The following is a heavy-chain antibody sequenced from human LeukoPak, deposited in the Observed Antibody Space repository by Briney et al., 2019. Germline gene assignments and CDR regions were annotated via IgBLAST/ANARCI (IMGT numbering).Heavy chain of an antibody. J-gene: IGHJ2*01. CDR1: GYTFTSYY. V-gene: IGHV1-46*01. Sequence: ASVKVSCKASGYTFTSYYMHWVRQAPGQGLEWMGIINPSGGSTSYAQKFQGRVTMTRDTSTSTVYMELSSLRSEDTAVYCCARDSYDSSGYYDFRAWYFDLWGRGTLVTVSS. D-gene: IGHD3-22*01. CDR2: INPSGGST. CDR3: ARDSYDSSGYYDFRAWYFDL.